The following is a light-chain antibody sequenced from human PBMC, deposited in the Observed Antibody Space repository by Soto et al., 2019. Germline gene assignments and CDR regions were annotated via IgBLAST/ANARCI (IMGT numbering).Light chain of an antibody. CDR3: LQDYNYPFT. J-gene: IGKJ3*01. CDR1: QDIRNH. Sequence: AIQMTQSPSSLSASVGDRVTISCRASQDIRNHLAWYQQKAGKAPNLLIYVASSLQSGVPSRFSGSGSGTDFTLTISSLQPEDFATYFCLQDYNYPFTFGPGTKVDIK. CDR2: VAS. V-gene: IGKV1-6*02.